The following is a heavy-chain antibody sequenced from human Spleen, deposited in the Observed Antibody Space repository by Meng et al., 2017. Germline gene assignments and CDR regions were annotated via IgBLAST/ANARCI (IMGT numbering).Heavy chain of an antibody. V-gene: IGHV3-38-3*01. J-gene: IGHJ4*02. D-gene: IGHD3-22*01. CDR3: AKDPGDSSGFRY. Sequence: GESLKISCAASGFTVSSNEMSWVRQAPGKGLEWVSSISGDSTYYADSGKGRFTISRDNSKNTLHLQMNSLRAEDTAVYYCAKDPGDSSGFRYWGQGTLVTVSS. CDR2: ISGDST. CDR1: GFTVSSNE.